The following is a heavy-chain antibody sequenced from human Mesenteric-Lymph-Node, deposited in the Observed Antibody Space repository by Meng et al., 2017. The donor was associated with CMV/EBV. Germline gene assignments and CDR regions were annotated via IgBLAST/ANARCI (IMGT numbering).Heavy chain of an antibody. D-gene: IGHD2-2*01. V-gene: IGHV3-30-3*01. CDR1: GFIFSNYA. Sequence: GESLKISCAASGFIFSNYAMHWVRQAPGKGLEWVAVISYDGNNKYYADSVKGRFTISRDNSKNTLYLQMNSLRVEDTAVYYCARDLEGCGICLLFYYYYGMDVWGQGATVTVSS. CDR2: ISYDGNNK. J-gene: IGHJ6*02. CDR3: ARDLEGCGICLLFYYYYGMDV.